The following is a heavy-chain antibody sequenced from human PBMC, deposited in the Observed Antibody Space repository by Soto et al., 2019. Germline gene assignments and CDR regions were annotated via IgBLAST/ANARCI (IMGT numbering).Heavy chain of an antibody. D-gene: IGHD6-13*01. Sequence: SVKVSCKASGGTFSSYTISWVRQAPGQGLEWMGRIIPILGIANYAQKFQGRVTITADKSTSTAYMELSSLRSEDTAVYYCASSYSSSWYYFDYWGQGTLVTVSS. J-gene: IGHJ4*02. CDR1: GGTFSSYT. CDR2: IIPILGIA. V-gene: IGHV1-69*02. CDR3: ASSYSSSWYYFDY.